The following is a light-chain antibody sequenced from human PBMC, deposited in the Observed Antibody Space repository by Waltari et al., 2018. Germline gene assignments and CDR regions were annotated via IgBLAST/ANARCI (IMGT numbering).Light chain of an antibody. Sequence: DIVMTQSPDSLTFSLGEKATINCKSSQTILYNSSNKNYLAWYQQKPRQPPKLLIYWASTRESGVPDRFSGTGSGTDFTLTISRLQAEDVAVYYCQQYFKTPLTFGGGTKVEIK. CDR3: QQYFKTPLT. J-gene: IGKJ4*01. CDR1: QTILYNSSNKNY. CDR2: WAS. V-gene: IGKV4-1*01.